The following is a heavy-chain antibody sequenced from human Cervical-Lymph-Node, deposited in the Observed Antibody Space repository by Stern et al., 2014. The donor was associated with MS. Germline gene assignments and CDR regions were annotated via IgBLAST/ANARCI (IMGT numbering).Heavy chain of an antibody. Sequence: VHLVQSGAGMKKPGSSAKVSCKASGGSFSSYAVNWVRQAPGQAPEWMGGIVPMYGAANYAQKFQGRVNLIADESTSTAYMELISLTSEDTAVYYCTREATAHSGTFDFWGQGTLVTV. J-gene: IGHJ4*02. D-gene: IGHD1-14*01. V-gene: IGHV1-69*01. CDR3: TREATAHSGTFDF. CDR1: GGSFSSYA. CDR2: IVPMYGAA.